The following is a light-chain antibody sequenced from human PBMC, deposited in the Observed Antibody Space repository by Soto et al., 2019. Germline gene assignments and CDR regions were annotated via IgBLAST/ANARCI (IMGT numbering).Light chain of an antibody. CDR3: QQYGSSPT. Sequence: EIVLTQSPGTLSLSPGERATLSCRASQSVSGKLVWYQQRPGQAPRLLIYGASSRATGIPDRFRGSGSGTDFTLTISRLEPEDFAVYSCQQYGSSPTFGQATKGDIK. J-gene: IGKJ1*01. V-gene: IGKV3-20*01. CDR2: GAS. CDR1: QSVSGK.